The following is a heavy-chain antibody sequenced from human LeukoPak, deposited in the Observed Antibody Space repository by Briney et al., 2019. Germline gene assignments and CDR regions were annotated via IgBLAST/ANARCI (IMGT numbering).Heavy chain of an antibody. J-gene: IGHJ5*02. CDR2: INVDSGNT. D-gene: IGHD2-2*01. CDR1: GFNFTNSA. V-gene: IGHV1-58*02. Sequence: SVKVSCKASGFNFTNSAMHWVRQAPGQRLEWIGWINVDSGNTNYAQKFQERVTITTDMSTSTAYMELSSLRSDDTAVYYCAAGDIAPAAIVPWGQGALVTVFS. CDR3: AAGDIAPAAIVP.